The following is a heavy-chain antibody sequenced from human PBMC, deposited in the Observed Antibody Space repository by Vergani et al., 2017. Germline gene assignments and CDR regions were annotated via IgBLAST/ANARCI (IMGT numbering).Heavy chain of an antibody. V-gene: IGHV3-30*02. Sequence: VQLVESGGGLVQPGGSLRLSCAASGFTFSNNDMQWVRQAPGKGLEWVALTRYDGSNKSYADSVKGRFTISRDNSKKMLYLQMNSLRTEDTAVYYCAKRGDYGDYLGYWGQGTLVIVSS. D-gene: IGHD4-17*01. CDR2: TRYDGSNK. J-gene: IGHJ4*02. CDR3: AKRGDYGDYLGY. CDR1: GFTFSNND.